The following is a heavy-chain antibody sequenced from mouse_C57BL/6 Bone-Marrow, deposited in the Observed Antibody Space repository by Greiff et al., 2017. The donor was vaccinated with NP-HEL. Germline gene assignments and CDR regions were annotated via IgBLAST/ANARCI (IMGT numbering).Heavy chain of an antibody. Sequence: QVQLQQPGAELVKPGASVKLSCKASGYTFTSYWMHWVKQRPGQGLEWIGMIHPNSGSTNYNEKFKSKATLTVDKSSSTAYMQLGSLTSEDSAVYYGAGSGRAWFAYWGQGTLVTVSA. CDR3: AGSGRAWFAY. V-gene: IGHV1-64*01. CDR1: GYTFTSYW. D-gene: IGHD3-1*01. CDR2: IHPNSGST. J-gene: IGHJ3*01.